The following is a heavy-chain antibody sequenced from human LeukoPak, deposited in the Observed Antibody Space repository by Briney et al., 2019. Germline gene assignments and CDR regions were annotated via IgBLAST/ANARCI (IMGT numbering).Heavy chain of an antibody. CDR3: ARGSAAAGMEYYYYYYMDV. Sequence: SETLSLTCTVSGGSISSGSYYWSWIRQPAGKGLEWIGRIYTSGSTNYNPSLKSRVTISVDTSKNQFSLKLSSVTAADTAVYYCARGSAAAGMEYYYYYYMDVWGKGTTVTISS. J-gene: IGHJ6*03. V-gene: IGHV4-61*02. CDR1: GGSISSGSYY. D-gene: IGHD6-13*01. CDR2: IYTSGST.